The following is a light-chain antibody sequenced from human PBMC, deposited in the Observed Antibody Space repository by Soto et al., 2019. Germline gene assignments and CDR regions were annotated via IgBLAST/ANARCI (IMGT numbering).Light chain of an antibody. CDR3: QQSYGPLYT. Sequence: DIQMTQSPSSLSASVGDRVTITCRASQRITNYLNWYQQKPGKAPKLPISAASNLQSGVPSSFSGSGSGTDFTPTISSLQAKDFATYYDQQSYGPLYTFGQGTKVEIK. J-gene: IGKJ2*01. CDR1: QRITNY. V-gene: IGKV1-39*01. CDR2: AAS.